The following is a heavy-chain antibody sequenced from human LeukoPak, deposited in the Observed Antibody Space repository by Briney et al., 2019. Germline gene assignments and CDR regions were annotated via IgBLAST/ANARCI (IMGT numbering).Heavy chain of an antibody. CDR3: ARGHRDYDILTGYYYNY. D-gene: IGHD3-9*01. Sequence: SETLSLTCAVYGGSCSGYYWSWIRQPPGKGLEWIGEINHSGSTNYNPSLKSRVTISVDTSKNQFSLKLSSVTAADTAVYYCARGHRDYDILTGYYYNYWGQGTLVTVSS. V-gene: IGHV4-34*01. J-gene: IGHJ4*02. CDR1: GGSCSGYY. CDR2: INHSGST.